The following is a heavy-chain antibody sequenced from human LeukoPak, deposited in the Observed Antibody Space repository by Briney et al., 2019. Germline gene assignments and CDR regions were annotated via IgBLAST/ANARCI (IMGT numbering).Heavy chain of an antibody. CDR2: MNPNSGNT. Sequence: ASVKVSCKASGYTFTSYGISWVRQATGQGLEWMGWMNPNSGNTGYAQKFQGRVTITRNTSISTAYMELSSLRSEDTAVYYCARGGGYNDAFDIWGQGTMVTVSS. J-gene: IGHJ3*02. CDR1: GYTFTSYG. D-gene: IGHD5-18*01. CDR3: ARGGGYNDAFDI. V-gene: IGHV1-8*03.